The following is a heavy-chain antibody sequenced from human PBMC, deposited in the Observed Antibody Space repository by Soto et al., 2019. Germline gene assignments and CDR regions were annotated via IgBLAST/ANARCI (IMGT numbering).Heavy chain of an antibody. J-gene: IGHJ5*02. CDR3: AKDKGPYYDFWSGQRWFDP. Sequence: GGSLRLSCAASGFTFSTHGMHWVRQAPGKGPEWVAVISHDGSKKYYVESVEGRFSISRDNSKSIVHLQMNNVRTEDTAVYYCAKDKGPYYDFWSGQRWFDPWGQGTLVTVSS. D-gene: IGHD3-3*01. V-gene: IGHV3-30*18. CDR1: GFTFSTHG. CDR2: ISHDGSKK.